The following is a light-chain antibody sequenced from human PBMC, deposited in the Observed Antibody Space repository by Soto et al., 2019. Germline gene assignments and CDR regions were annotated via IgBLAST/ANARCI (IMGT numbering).Light chain of an antibody. J-gene: IGLJ2*01. V-gene: IGLV2-14*01. Sequence: QSALTQPASVSGSPGQSITISCTGTSSDVGGYNYVSWYQQHPGKPPKLIIYGVTDRPSGVSNRFSGSKSGNTASLTSSGLQAADEAEYYCSSYTSSITPVVFGGGTKLTVL. CDR3: SSYTSSITPVV. CDR2: GVT. CDR1: SSDVGGYNY.